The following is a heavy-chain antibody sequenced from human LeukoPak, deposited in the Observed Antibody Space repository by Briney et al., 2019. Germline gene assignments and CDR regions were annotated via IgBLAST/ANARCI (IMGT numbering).Heavy chain of an antibody. Sequence: SETLSLTCTVSGGSISSGSYYWSRIRQPAGKGLEWIGRIYTSGSTNYNPSLKSRVTISVDTSKNQFSLKLSSVTAADTAVYYCARVTTMIVEDAFDIWGQGTMVTVSS. V-gene: IGHV4-61*02. CDR3: ARVTTMIVEDAFDI. CDR1: GGSISSGSYY. D-gene: IGHD3-22*01. CDR2: IYTSGST. J-gene: IGHJ3*02.